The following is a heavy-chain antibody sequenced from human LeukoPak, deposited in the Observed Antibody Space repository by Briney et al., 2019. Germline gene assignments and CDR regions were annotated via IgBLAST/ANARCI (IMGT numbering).Heavy chain of an antibody. CDR3: ARPLTGDTEGYGMDV. Sequence: GESLKISCKGSGNSLTSYWIGWVRQMPGKGLEWMGIIYPGDSDTRYSPSFQGQVTISADKSISTAYLQWTSLKASDTAMYYCARPLTGDTEGYGMDVWGQGTTVTVSS. CDR1: GNSLTSYW. CDR2: IYPGDSDT. D-gene: IGHD7-27*01. V-gene: IGHV5-51*01. J-gene: IGHJ6*02.